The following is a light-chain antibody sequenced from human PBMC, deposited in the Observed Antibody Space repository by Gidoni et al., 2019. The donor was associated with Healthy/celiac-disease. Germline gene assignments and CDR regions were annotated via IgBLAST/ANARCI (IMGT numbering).Light chain of an antibody. CDR2: KDS. CDR1: ALPKQD. J-gene: IGLJ2*01. Sequence: SYELTQPPSVSVSPGQTARITCSGDALPKQDAYWYQQKPGQAPVLVLYKDSERPSGIPERFSGSSSGTTVTLTISGVQAEDEADYYWQSADSSGTYVVFGGGTKLTGL. V-gene: IGLV3-25*03. CDR3: QSADSSGTYVV.